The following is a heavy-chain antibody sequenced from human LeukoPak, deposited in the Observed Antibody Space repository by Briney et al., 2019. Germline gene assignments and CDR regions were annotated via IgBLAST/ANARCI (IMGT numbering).Heavy chain of an antibody. D-gene: IGHD1-26*01. Sequence: PGGSLRLSCAASGFTFSTYSMNWVRQAPGKGRGWVSSIIISSRYIYYADSVKRRFTISRDNDKNSLYLQMNSLRAEDTAVYYCARDLRREWELHNYFDYWGQGTLVTVSS. CDR1: GFTFSTYS. V-gene: IGHV3-21*01. CDR2: IIISSRYI. J-gene: IGHJ4*02. CDR3: ARDLRREWELHNYFDY.